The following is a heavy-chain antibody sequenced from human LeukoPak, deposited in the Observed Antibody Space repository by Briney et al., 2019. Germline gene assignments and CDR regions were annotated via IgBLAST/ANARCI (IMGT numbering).Heavy chain of an antibody. CDR3: ASHPNYYDSSGL. J-gene: IGHJ4*02. Sequence: SETLSLTCTVSGGSISSSSYYWGWIRQPPGKGLEWIGSIYYSGSTYYDPSLKSRVTISVDTSKNQFSLKLSSVTAADTAVYYCASHPNYYDSSGLWGQGTPVTVSS. CDR2: IYYSGST. D-gene: IGHD3-22*01. V-gene: IGHV4-39*01. CDR1: GGSISSSSYY.